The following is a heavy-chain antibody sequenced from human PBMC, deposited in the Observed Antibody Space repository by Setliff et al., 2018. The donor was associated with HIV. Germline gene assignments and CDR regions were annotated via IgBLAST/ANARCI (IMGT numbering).Heavy chain of an antibody. V-gene: IGHV4-39*07. D-gene: IGHD3-10*02. Sequence: SETLSLTCSVSGGSIDSSDYYWGWIRRPPGKGLEWIGSIFYSGRSTYNPSLRSRVTISVDTSKNQLSLSLTSVTAADTAVYYCARRGRTGNSYVLSWFDPWGQGTLVTVSS. J-gene: IGHJ5*02. CDR2: IFYSGRS. CDR1: GGSIDSSDYY. CDR3: ARRGRTGNSYVLSWFDP.